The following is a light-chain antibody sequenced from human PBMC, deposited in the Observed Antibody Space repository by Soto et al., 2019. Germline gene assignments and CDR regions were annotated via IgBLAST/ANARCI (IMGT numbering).Light chain of an antibody. CDR2: DTD. CDR1: TETVTSGHY. V-gene: IGLV7-46*01. CDR3: SLSYSGGRI. Sequence: QAVVTQEPSLTVSPGGTVTLTCCSSTETVTSGHYPYWFQQKPGQAPRTLIHDTDNKHSWTPARFSGSLLGGKAALTLSGAQPEDEAEYYCSLSYSGGRIFGGGTKLTVL. J-gene: IGLJ2*01.